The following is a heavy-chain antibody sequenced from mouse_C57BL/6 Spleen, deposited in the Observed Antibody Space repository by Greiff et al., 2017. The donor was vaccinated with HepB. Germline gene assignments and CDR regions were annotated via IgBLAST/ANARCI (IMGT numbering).Heavy chain of an antibody. Sequence: EVKLQESGPGLVKPSQSLSLTCSVTGYSITSGYYWNWIRQFPGNKLEWMGYISYDGSNNYNPSLKNRISITRDTSKNQFFLKLNSVTTEDTATYYCARDGYYGSSWDDYWGQGTTLTVSS. J-gene: IGHJ2*01. V-gene: IGHV3-6*01. CDR2: ISYDGSN. D-gene: IGHD1-1*01. CDR3: ARDGYYGSSWDDY. CDR1: GYSITSGYY.